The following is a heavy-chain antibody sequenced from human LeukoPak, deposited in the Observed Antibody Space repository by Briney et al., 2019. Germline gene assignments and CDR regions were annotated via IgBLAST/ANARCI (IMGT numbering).Heavy chain of an antibody. CDR1: GFTFSSYG. J-gene: IGHJ4*02. Sequence: GGSLRLSCAASGFTFSSYGMHWVRQAPGKGLEGVAVISYDGSNKYYADSVKGRFTISRDNSKNTLYLQMNSLRAEDTAVYYCAKVIAIYSSSWYFDYWGQGTLVTVSS. CDR3: AKVIAIYSSSWYFDY. D-gene: IGHD6-13*01. V-gene: IGHV3-30*18. CDR2: ISYDGSNK.